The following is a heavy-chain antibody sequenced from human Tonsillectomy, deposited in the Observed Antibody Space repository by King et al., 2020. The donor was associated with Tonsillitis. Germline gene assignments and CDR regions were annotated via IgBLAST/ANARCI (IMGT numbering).Heavy chain of an antibody. Sequence: VQLQQWGAGLLKPSETLSLTCAVYGGSFSSFYWSWIRQPPGKGLEWIGEINHSGRTNYNPSVKSRVTISVDRSKNQFSLKLSSVTTADTAVYYYASGERSGDWGQGTLVTVSS. CDR1: GGSFSSFY. CDR3: ASGERSGD. J-gene: IGHJ4*02. V-gene: IGHV4-34*01. D-gene: IGHD1-1*01. CDR2: INHSGRT.